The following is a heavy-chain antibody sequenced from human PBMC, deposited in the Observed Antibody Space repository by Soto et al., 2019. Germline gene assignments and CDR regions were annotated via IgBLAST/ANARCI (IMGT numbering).Heavy chain of an antibody. CDR2: IYYSGST. Sequence: PSATLPLTCTVSGGSISSYYWNWIRQPPGKGLEWIGYIYYSGSTNSNPSLKSRVTISLDTSKNQFSLKLSSVTAADTAVYYCARRPPGGELDYWGQGTLVTVSS. J-gene: IGHJ4*02. CDR1: GGSISSYY. D-gene: IGHD2-21*01. CDR3: ARRPPGGELDY. V-gene: IGHV4-59*08.